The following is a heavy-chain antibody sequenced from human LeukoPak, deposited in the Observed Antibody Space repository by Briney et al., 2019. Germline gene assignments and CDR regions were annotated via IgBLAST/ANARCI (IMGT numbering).Heavy chain of an antibody. CDR2: ISSSGSTI. Sequence: GGSLRLSCAASGFTFSDYYMSWIRQAPGKGLEWVSYISSSGSTIYYADSVKGRFTISRDNAKNSLYLQMNSLRAEDTAVYYCAREPPNLTIAREGGDYWGQGTLVTVSS. D-gene: IGHD3-9*01. J-gene: IGHJ4*02. CDR3: AREPPNLTIAREGGDY. V-gene: IGHV3-11*01. CDR1: GFTFSDYY.